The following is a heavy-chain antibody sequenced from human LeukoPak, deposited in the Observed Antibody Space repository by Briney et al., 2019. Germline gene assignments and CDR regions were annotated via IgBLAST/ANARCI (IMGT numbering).Heavy chain of an antibody. V-gene: IGHV4-34*01. D-gene: IGHD2-15*01. CDR1: GGSFSGYH. CDR2: INRYGNT. CDR3: ARDRSSCSGGSCTEVLDY. Sequence: SETLSLTCAVYGGSFSGYHWSWIRQPPGRGLEWIGEINRYGNTNYNPSLKSRVTISLDTSKNQFSLKLSSVTAADTAVYYCARDRSSCSGGSCTEVLDYWGQGTLVTVSS. J-gene: IGHJ4*02.